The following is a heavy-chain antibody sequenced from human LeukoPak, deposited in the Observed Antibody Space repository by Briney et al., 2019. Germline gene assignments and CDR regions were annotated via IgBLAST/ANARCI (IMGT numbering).Heavy chain of an antibody. J-gene: IGHJ4*02. CDR3: AKETQLTVSALFDY. Sequence: GESLRLSCAASGFTFNNYAMSWVRQARGKGLEWVSAISGSGGSTFYADSVKGRFTISRDSSKNTLFLQVNSLRAEDTAVYYCAKETQLTVSALFDYWGQGTLVTVSS. CDR2: ISGSGGST. D-gene: IGHD1-1*01. V-gene: IGHV3-23*01. CDR1: GFTFNNYA.